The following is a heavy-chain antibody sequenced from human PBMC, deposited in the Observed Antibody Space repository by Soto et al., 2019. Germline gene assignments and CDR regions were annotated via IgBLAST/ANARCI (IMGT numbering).Heavy chain of an antibody. Sequence: QVQLQESGPGLVKPSQTLSLTCTVSGGSISSGGCYWSWVRQHPGKGLEWIGFIYYSGSTNYNPSLTSRVTISVDTSKNQLSLKLNSVTAADTAVYYCARDYGSGSYPLGGMDVWGQGTTVTVSS. J-gene: IGHJ6*02. CDR3: ARDYGSGSYPLGGMDV. CDR2: IYYSGST. CDR1: GGSISSGGCY. V-gene: IGHV4-31*03. D-gene: IGHD3-10*01.